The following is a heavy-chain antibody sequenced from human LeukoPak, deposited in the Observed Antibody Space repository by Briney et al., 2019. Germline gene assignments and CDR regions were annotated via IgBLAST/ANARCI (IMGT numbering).Heavy chain of an antibody. D-gene: IGHD3-10*01. CDR2: ISSSSSYI. Sequence: PGGSLRLSCAASGFTFSSYSMNWVRQAPGKGLEWVSSISSSSSYIYYADSVKGRFTISRDNAKNSLFLQMNSLRADDTAVYYCAKDREYYYGDFYFDYWGQGTLVTVSS. V-gene: IGHV3-21*04. CDR3: AKDREYYYGDFYFDY. CDR1: GFTFSSYS. J-gene: IGHJ4*02.